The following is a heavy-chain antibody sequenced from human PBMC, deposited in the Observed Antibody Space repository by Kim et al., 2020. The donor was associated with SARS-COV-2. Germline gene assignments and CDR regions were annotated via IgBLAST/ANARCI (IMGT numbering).Heavy chain of an antibody. Sequence: SVKVSCKASGGTFSSYAISWVRQAPGQGLEWMGGIIPIFGTANYAQKFQGRVTITADESTSTAYMELSSLRSEDTAVYYCARGFNDCSGGSCYALVVGYWGQGTLVTVSS. CDR2: IIPIFGTA. CDR1: GGTFSSYA. D-gene: IGHD2-15*01. V-gene: IGHV1-69*13. J-gene: IGHJ4*02. CDR3: ARGFNDCSGGSCYALVVGY.